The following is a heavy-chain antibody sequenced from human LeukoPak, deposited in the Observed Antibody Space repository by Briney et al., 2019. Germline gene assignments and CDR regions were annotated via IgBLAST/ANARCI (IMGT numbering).Heavy chain of an antibody. CDR2: ISSSSSYI. CDR1: GFTFIDYS. Sequence: GGSLRLSCAASGFTFIDYSVNWVRQAPGKGLEWVSSISSSSSYIFYADSLKGRFTISRDNSKNTLYLQMSSLRAEDTAVYYCAKLAGSSSSSRYFDLWGRGTLVTVSS. D-gene: IGHD6-6*01. J-gene: IGHJ2*01. CDR3: AKLAGSSSSSRYFDL. V-gene: IGHV3-21*04.